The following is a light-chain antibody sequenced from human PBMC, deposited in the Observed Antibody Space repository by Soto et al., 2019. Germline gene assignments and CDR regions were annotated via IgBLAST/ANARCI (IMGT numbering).Light chain of an antibody. J-gene: IGKJ1*01. CDR3: QQSYTTPRT. CDR2: ATS. CDR1: HSISTY. Sequence: DIHMTQSPSSLSASVGDRVTITCRASHSISTYFNWYQQKAGRVPKLLIYATSTVQSGVPSRFSGSGAGTDFTLTISSLQPEDFATYYCQQSYTTPRTFGQGTKVDIK. V-gene: IGKV1-39*01.